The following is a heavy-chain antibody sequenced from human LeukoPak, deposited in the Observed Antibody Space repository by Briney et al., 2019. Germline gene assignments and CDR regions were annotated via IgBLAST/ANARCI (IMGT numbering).Heavy chain of an antibody. CDR2: ISHRGST. Sequence: SETLSLTCAVPGYSINSFYYWGWIRQPPGKGLEWIASISHRGSTYYNLSLKSRVTISVDTVKNQLSLKVNSVTAADTAVYYCARQLGGSYGEYYFDYWGQGTLVTVSS. CDR1: GYSINSFYY. J-gene: IGHJ4*02. CDR3: ARQLGGSYGEYYFDY. V-gene: IGHV4-38-2*01. D-gene: IGHD1-26*01.